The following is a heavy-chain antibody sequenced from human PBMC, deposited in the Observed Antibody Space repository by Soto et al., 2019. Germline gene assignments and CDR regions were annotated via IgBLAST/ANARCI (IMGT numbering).Heavy chain of an antibody. V-gene: IGHV4-39*01. CDR2: IYYSGST. Sequence: QLQLQESGPGLVKPSETLSLTCTVSGGSISSSSYYWGWIRQPPGKGLEWIGSIYYSGSTYYNPSLKSRVTISVDTSKNQFSLKLSSVTAADTAVYYCARLDSSGYQGIYFDYWGQGTLVTVSS. J-gene: IGHJ4*02. CDR3: ARLDSSGYQGIYFDY. CDR1: GGSISSSSYY. D-gene: IGHD3-22*01.